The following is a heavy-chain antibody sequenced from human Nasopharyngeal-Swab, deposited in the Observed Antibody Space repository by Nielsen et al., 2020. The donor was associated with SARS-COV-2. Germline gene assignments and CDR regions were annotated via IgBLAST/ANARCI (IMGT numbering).Heavy chain of an antibody. CDR1: GLPFSAYV. V-gene: IGHV3-30*02. J-gene: IGHJ3*02. CDR3: AREGIDAFDI. CDR2: IAYDGRTN. D-gene: IGHD2/OR15-2a*01. Sequence: GESLKISCAAAGLPFSAYVMHWVRQAPGRGLEWLTFIAYDGRTNYSADSVRGRFTVSRDNSKSTLHLQMSSLRAEDTATYYCAREGIDAFDIWGQGTMVTVSS.